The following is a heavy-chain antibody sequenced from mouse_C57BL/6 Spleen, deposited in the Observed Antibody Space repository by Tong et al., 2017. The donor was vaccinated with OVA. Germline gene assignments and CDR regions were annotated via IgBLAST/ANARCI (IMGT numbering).Heavy chain of an antibody. V-gene: IGHV1-63*02. D-gene: IGHD4-1*01. CDR2: IYPGGGYT. Sequence: VQLQESGAELVRPGTSVKISCKASGYTFTNYWLGWVKQRPGHGLEWIGDIYPGGGYTNYNEKFKGKATLTADTSSSTAYMQLSSLTSEDSAVYFCARWGLGNYFDYWGQGTTLTVSS. J-gene: IGHJ2*01. CDR1: GYTFTNYW. CDR3: ARWGLGNYFDY.